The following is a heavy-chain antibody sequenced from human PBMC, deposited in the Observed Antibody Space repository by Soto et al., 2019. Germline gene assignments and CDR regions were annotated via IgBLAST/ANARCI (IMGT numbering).Heavy chain of an antibody. CDR3: AREYYDFWSGSHGEFDY. D-gene: IGHD3-3*01. V-gene: IGHV3-21*01. CDR2: ISSGGRHI. J-gene: IGHJ4*02. Sequence: GGSLRLSCAASGFTLSRYAMNWVRQAPGKGLEWLSYISSGGRHIFYADSVKGRFTMSRDNAKSSLYLQMDSLRAEDTAVYYCAREYYDFWSGSHGEFDYWGQGTPVTVSS. CDR1: GFTLSRYA.